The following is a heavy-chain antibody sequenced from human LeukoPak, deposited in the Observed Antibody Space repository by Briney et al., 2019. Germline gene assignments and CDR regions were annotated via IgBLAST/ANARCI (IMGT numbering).Heavy chain of an antibody. Sequence: VASVKVSCKASGGTFSSYAISWVRQAPGQGLEWMGRIIPILGIANYAQKFQGRVTITADKSTNTAYMELSSLRSEDTAVYYCAREYPGIAVAGDNWFDPWGQGTLVTVSS. V-gene: IGHV1-69*04. CDR1: GGTFSSYA. D-gene: IGHD6-19*01. CDR3: AREYPGIAVAGDNWFDP. J-gene: IGHJ5*02. CDR2: IIPILGIA.